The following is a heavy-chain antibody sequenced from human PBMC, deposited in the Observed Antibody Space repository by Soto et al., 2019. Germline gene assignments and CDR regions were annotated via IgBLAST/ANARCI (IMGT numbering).Heavy chain of an antibody. D-gene: IGHD5-12*01. CDR2: INHSGST. Sequence: PSETLSLTCAVYGGSFSGYYWSWNRQPPGKGLEWIGEINHSGSTNYNPSPKSRVTISVDTSKNQFSLKLSSVTAADTAVYYCARGLAGRWLQFRGQGTLVTVSS. J-gene: IGHJ4*02. CDR1: GGSFSGYY. V-gene: IGHV4-34*01. CDR3: ARGLAGRWLQF.